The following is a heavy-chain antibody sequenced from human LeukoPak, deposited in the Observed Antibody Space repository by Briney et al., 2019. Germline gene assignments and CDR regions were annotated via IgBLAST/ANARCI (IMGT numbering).Heavy chain of an antibody. J-gene: IGHJ6*03. D-gene: IGHD3-16*02. V-gene: IGHV5-51*01. Sequence: HGESLKISCKGSGYSFTSYWIGWVRQMPGKGLEWMGIIYPGDSDTRYSPSFQGQVTISADKSISTAYLQWSSLKASDTAMYCCARTPLGPQDYYYYMDVWGKGTTVTVSS. CDR3: ARTPLGPQDYYYYMDV. CDR2: IYPGDSDT. CDR1: GYSFTSYW.